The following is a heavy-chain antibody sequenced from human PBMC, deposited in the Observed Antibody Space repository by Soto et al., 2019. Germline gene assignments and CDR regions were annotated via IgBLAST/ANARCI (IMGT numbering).Heavy chain of an antibody. J-gene: IGHJ6*02. Sequence: QVQLVQSGAEVKKPGSSVKVSCKASGGTFSSYAISWVRQAPGQGLEWMGGIIPIFGTANYAQKFQGRVTITADKSTSTAYMELSSLRSEDTAVYYCARASRGCSGGGCYYYYYGMDVWGQGTTVTVSS. D-gene: IGHD2-15*01. CDR2: IIPIFGTA. CDR1: GGTFSSYA. V-gene: IGHV1-69*06. CDR3: ARASRGCSGGGCYYYYYGMDV.